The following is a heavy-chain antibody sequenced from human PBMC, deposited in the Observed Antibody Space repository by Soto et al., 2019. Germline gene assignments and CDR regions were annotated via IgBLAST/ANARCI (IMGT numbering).Heavy chain of an antibody. J-gene: IGHJ4*02. V-gene: IGHV5-51*01. CDR1: GYSFTNFW. Sequence: PGESLKISCKGSGYSFTNFWIAWVRQMPGKGLEWMGIIYPSDSDTRYIPSFQGQVTISADKSINTAYLQWSSLKASDSAIYYCVRSSGGLPPLPDDRGQGTLVTVAA. D-gene: IGHD1-26*01. CDR2: IYPSDSDT. CDR3: VRSSGGLPPLPDD.